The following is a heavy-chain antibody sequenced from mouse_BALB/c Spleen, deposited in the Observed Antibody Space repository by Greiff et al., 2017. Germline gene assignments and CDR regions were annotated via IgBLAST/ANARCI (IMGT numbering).Heavy chain of an antibody. CDR1: GYTFTSYW. J-gene: IGHJ3*01. V-gene: IGHV1-87*01. CDR2: IYPGDGDT. Sequence: QVQLQQSGAELARPGASVKLSCKASGYTFTSYWMQWVKQRPGQGLEWIGAIYPGDGDTRYTQKFKGKATLTADKSSSTAYMQLSSLASEDSAVYYCARDDGPWFAYWGQGTLVTVSA. D-gene: IGHD2-3*01. CDR3: ARDDGPWFAY.